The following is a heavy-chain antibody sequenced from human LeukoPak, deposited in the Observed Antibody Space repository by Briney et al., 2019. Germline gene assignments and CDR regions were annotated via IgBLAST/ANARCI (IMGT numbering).Heavy chain of an antibody. CDR2: IRYDGSNK. J-gene: IGHJ3*02. CDR1: GFTFSSYG. D-gene: IGHD3-3*01. V-gene: IGHV3-30*02. CDR3: AKDRPLRLLEWLSDDAFDI. Sequence: PGGSLRLSCAASGFTFSSYGMHWVRQAPGKGLDWVAFIRYDGSNKYYADSVKGRFTISRDNSKNTLYLQMNSLRAEDTAVYYCAKDRPLRLLEWLSDDAFDIWGQGTMVTVSS.